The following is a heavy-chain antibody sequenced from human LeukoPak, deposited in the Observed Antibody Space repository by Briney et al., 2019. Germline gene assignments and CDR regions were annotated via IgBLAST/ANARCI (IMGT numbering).Heavy chain of an antibody. CDR1: GGSFSGYY. V-gene: IGHV4-34*01. CDR3: ARDDSDVDAFDI. D-gene: IGHD5-18*01. Sequence: KPSETLSLTCAVYGGSFSGYYWSWIRQPPGKGLEWIGEINHSGSTNYNPSLKSRVTISVDTSKNQFSLKLSSVTAADTAVYYCARDDSDVDAFDIWGQGTMVTVSS. CDR2: INHSGST. J-gene: IGHJ3*02.